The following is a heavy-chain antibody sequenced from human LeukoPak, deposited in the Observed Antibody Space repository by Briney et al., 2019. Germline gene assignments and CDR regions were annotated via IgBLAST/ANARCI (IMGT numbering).Heavy chain of an antibody. CDR3: ARLRSVVTAMGSFDY. D-gene: IGHD2-21*02. CDR1: GYSFATYW. Sequence: PGESLKISCKGSGYSFATYWIGWVRQVPGRGLEWMGIVYAGDSDTKYSPSFQGHVTVSADKSINTAYLQWSSLKASDTAMYYCARLRSVVTAMGSFDYWGQGTLVTVSS. V-gene: IGHV5-51*01. CDR2: VYAGDSDT. J-gene: IGHJ4*02.